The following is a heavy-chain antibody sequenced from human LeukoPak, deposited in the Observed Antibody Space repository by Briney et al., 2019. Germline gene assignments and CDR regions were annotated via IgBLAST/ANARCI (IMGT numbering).Heavy chain of an antibody. CDR2: ISTYNGNT. J-gene: IGHJ4*02. D-gene: IGHD5/OR15-5a*01. V-gene: IGHV1-18*01. Sequence: ASVTVSCKASGYTFTSYAINWVRQAPGQGLEWMGWISTYNGNTDYAQKLQGRVTLTTDTSTSTAYMELRSLRSDDTAVYYCASVSPPGVDYWGQGTLVTVFS. CDR1: GYTFTSYA. CDR3: ASVSPPGVDY.